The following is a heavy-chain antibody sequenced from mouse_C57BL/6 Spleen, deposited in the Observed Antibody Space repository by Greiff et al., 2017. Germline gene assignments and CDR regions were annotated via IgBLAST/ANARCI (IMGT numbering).Heavy chain of an antibody. CDR2: IYPGDGDT. J-gene: IGHJ4*01. Sequence: VQLQQSGPELVKPGASVKISCKASGYAFSSSWMNWVKQRPGKGLEWIGRIYPGDGDTNYNGKFKGKATLTADKSSSTAYMQLSSLTSEDSAVYFCARYELGCMGYWGQGTSVTFSS. V-gene: IGHV1-82*01. D-gene: IGHD4-1*01. CDR1: GYAFSSSW. CDR3: ARYELGCMGY.